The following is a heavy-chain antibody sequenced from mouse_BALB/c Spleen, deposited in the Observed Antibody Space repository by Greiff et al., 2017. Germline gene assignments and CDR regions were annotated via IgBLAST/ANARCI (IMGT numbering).Heavy chain of an antibody. J-gene: IGHJ4*01. D-gene: IGHD4-1*01. Sequence: QVQLQQSGAELAKPGASVKMSCKASGYTFTSYWMHWVKQRPGQGLEWIGYINPSTGYPEYNQKFKDKATLTADKSSSTAYMQLSSLTSEDSAVYYCARFNWDGYAMDDWGQGTSVTVSS. CDR3: ARFNWDGYAMDD. CDR1: GYTFTSYW. CDR2: INPSTGYP. V-gene: IGHV1-7*01.